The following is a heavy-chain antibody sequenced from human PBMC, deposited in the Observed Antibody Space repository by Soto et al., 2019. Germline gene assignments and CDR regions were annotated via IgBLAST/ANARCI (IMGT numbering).Heavy chain of an antibody. J-gene: IGHJ4*02. CDR1: GGSITSHPYY. D-gene: IGHD2-2*01. V-gene: IGHV4-39*01. CDR3: GSGPSTTWIDN. CDR2: IYSGGNT. Sequence: SETLSLTCPVSGGSITSHPYYWGWIRQPPGKGLEWIGSIYSGGNTYYNPSLRSRLTIFVDTAKNLISLKLSSVTAADSAIYYCGSGPSTTWIDNWGLGTQVT.